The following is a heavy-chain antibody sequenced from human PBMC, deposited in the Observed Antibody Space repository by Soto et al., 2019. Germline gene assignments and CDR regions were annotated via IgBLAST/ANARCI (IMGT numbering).Heavy chain of an antibody. V-gene: IGHV1-18*01. CDR1: GYTFTSYG. CDR3: ARDRRYSSGWQGFDY. Sequence: ASVKVSCKASGYTFTSYGISWVRQAPGQGLEWMGWISAYNGNTNYAQKLQGRVTMTTDTSTSTAYMELRSLRSGDTAVYYCARDRRYSSGWQGFDYWGQGTLVTVSS. J-gene: IGHJ4*02. CDR2: ISAYNGNT. D-gene: IGHD6-19*01.